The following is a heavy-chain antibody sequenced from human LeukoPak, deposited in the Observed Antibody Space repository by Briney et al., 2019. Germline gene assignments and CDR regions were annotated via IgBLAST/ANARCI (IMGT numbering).Heavy chain of an antibody. CDR3: ARHDPGNYDSSGPFDY. V-gene: IGHV4-59*08. D-gene: IGHD3-22*01. Sequence: SETLSLTCTVSGGSISSYYWSWIRQPPGKGLEWIGYIYYSGSTNYNPSLKSRVTISVDTSKNQFSLKLSSVTAADTAVYYCARHDPGNYDSSGPFDYWGQGTLVTVSS. J-gene: IGHJ4*02. CDR2: IYYSGST. CDR1: GGSISSYY.